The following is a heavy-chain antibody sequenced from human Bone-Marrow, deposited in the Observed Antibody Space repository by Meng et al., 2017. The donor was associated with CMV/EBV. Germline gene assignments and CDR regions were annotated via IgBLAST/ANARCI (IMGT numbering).Heavy chain of an antibody. V-gene: IGHV3-43D*03. J-gene: IGHJ6*02. CDR1: GFTFDDYA. CDR3: AKDGQRFLEWSYGMDV. Sequence: GESLKISCAASGFTFDDYAMHWVRQAPGKGLEWVSLISWDGGSTYYADSVKGRFTISRDNSKNSLYLQMNSLRAEDTALYYCAKDGQRFLEWSYGMDVWGQGNTVNVSS. D-gene: IGHD3-3*01. CDR2: ISWDGGST.